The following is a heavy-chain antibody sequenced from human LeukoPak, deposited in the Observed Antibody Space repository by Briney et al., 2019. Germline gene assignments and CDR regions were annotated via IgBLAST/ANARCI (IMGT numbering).Heavy chain of an antibody. CDR1: GYSISRGYY. J-gene: IGHJ4*02. CDR3: ARATPIAVAGNFDY. V-gene: IGHV4-38-2*01. CDR2: IYHSGST. D-gene: IGHD6-19*01. Sequence: SETLSLTCAVSGYSISRGYYWCWIRQPPGKGLEWIWSIYHSGSTYYNPSLKSRVTISVDTSKNQFSLKLSSVTAADTAVYYCARATPIAVAGNFDYWGQGTLVTVSS.